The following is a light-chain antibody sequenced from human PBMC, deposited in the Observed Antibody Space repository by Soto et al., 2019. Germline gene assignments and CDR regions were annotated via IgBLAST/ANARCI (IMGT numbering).Light chain of an antibody. CDR1: SSDVGGYDY. CDR2: EVS. Sequence: QSVLTQPASVCGSPGQWITISCTGTSSDVGGYDYVSWYQHHPGKVPKLIIYEVSKRPSGVSHRFSGSKSGNTASLTISGLQTEDEADYYCSSYTTTSALVFGGGTQLTVL. CDR3: SSYTTTSALV. J-gene: IGLJ7*01. V-gene: IGLV2-14*01.